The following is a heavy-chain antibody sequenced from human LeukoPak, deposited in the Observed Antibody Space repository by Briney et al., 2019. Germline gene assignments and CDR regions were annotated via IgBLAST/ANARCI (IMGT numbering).Heavy chain of an antibody. V-gene: IGHV3-33*01. CDR3: ARDYSGYDGFDY. Sequence: GRSLRLSCAASGFTFSSYGMHWVRQAPGKGLEWVAVIWYDGSNKYYADSVKSRFTISRDNSKNTLYLQMNSLRAEDTAVYYCARDYSGYDGFDYWGQGTLVTVSS. D-gene: IGHD5-12*01. CDR1: GFTFSSYG. CDR2: IWYDGSNK. J-gene: IGHJ4*02.